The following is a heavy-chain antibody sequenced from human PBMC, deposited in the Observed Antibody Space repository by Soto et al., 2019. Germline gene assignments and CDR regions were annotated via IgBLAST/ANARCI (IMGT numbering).Heavy chain of an antibody. CDR1: GGSISSYY. V-gene: IGHV4-59*01. CDR2: IYYSGST. D-gene: IGHD3-3*01. CDR3: ARDRSIWSGYYNWFDP. J-gene: IGHJ5*02. Sequence: SETLSLTCTVSGGSISSYYWSWIRQPPGKGLEWIGYIYYSGSTNYNPSLKSRVTISVDTSKNQFSLKLSSVTAADTAVYYCARDRSIWSGYYNWFDPWGQGTLVTVSS.